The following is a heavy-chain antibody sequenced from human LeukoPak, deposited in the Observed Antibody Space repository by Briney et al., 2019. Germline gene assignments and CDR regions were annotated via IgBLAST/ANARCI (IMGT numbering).Heavy chain of an antibody. CDR1: GGSISSGSYY. V-gene: IGHV4-61*02. CDR2: IYTSGST. CDR3: ARASTSWNWFDP. D-gene: IGHD2-2*01. J-gene: IGHJ5*02. Sequence: SQTLSLTCTVSGGSISSGSYYWSWIRQPAGKGLEWIGRIYTSGSTNYNPSLKSRVTISVDTSKNQFSLRLSSVTAADTAVYYCARASTSWNWFDPWGQGTLVTVSS.